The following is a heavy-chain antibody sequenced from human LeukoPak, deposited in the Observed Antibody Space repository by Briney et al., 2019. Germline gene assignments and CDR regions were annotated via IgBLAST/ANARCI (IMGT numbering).Heavy chain of an antibody. D-gene: IGHD6-19*01. V-gene: IGHV4-59*12. CDR1: GGSISSYY. Sequence: SETLSLTCTVSGGSISSYYWSWIRQPPGKGLEWIGYIYFTGNTNYNPSLKSRVTMSLDSPKNQFSLKLTSVTAADTAVYYCAKQWLVLNWFDPWGQGTLVTVSS. J-gene: IGHJ5*02. CDR3: AKQWLVLNWFDP. CDR2: IYFTGNT.